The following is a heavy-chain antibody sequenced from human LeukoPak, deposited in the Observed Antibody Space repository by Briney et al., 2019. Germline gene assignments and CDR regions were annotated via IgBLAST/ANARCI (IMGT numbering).Heavy chain of an antibody. CDR3: ASDRGGWYYYFDY. J-gene: IGHJ4*02. CDR1: GFTFSSYS. V-gene: IGHV3-21*01. D-gene: IGHD6-19*01. CDR2: ISSSSSYI. Sequence: GGSLRLSCAASGFTFSSYSMNWVRQAPGKGLEWVSYISSSSSYIYYADSVTGPFTLSRDNATNSLSLQMNSLRAEDTAVYYCASDRGGWYYYFDYWGQGPLVTVSS.